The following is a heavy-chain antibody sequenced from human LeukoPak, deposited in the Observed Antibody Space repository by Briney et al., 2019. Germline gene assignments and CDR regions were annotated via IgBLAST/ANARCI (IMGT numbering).Heavy chain of an antibody. Sequence: SVKVSCKASGGTFSSYAISWVRQAPGQGLEWMGGIIPIFGTANYAQKFQGRVTITTDESTSTAYMELSSLRSEDTAVYYCASHKLPEGYCSSTSRYSRFDPWGQGTLVTVSS. CDR1: GGTFSSYA. J-gene: IGHJ5*02. D-gene: IGHD2-2*01. V-gene: IGHV1-69*05. CDR2: IIPIFGTA. CDR3: ASHKLPEGYCSSTSRYSRFDP.